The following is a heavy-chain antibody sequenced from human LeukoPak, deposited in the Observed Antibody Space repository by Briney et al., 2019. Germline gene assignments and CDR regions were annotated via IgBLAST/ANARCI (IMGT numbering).Heavy chain of an antibody. Sequence: SETLSLTCSVSGVSMSSHYLSWIRHPAGKGLEWIGRIHISGRSNINPSLKSRLTMSVDTSKNHFSLKLVSVTAADTAVYYCARDWGRVGLRGFDPWGQGTLVTVSS. V-gene: IGHV4-4*07. D-gene: IGHD3-16*01. J-gene: IGHJ5*02. CDR2: IHISGRS. CDR3: ARDWGRVGLRGFDP. CDR1: GVSMSSHY.